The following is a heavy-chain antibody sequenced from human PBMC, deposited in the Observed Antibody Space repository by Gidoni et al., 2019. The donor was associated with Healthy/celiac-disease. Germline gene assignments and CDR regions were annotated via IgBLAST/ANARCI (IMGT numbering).Heavy chain of an antibody. D-gene: IGHD3-9*01. CDR2: IRSKAYGGTT. Sequence: EVQLVESGGGLVKPGRSLRLSCTASGFTFGDYAMSWFRQAPGKGLEWVGFIRSKAYGGTTEYAASVKGRFTISRDDSKSIAYLQMNSLKTEDTAVYYCTRDRLRYFDSGDYYYGMDVWGQGTTVTVSS. J-gene: IGHJ6*02. CDR1: GFTFGDYA. V-gene: IGHV3-49*05. CDR3: TRDRLRYFDSGDYYYGMDV.